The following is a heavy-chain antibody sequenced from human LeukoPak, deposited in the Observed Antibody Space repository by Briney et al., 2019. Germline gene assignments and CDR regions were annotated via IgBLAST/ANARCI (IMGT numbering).Heavy chain of an antibody. V-gene: IGHV5-51*01. CDR1: GYSFTSYW. CDR2: IYPVDSDT. J-gene: IGHJ1*01. D-gene: IGHD6-13*01. Sequence: GESLKISCKGSGYSFTSYWIGWVRQMPGKGLEWMGIIYPVDSDTRYSPSFPGQVTLSADKSLTTGYLQWRSLKASDTAMYYCARGFGSTWLEYWGQGTLVTVSS. CDR3: ARGFGSTWLEY.